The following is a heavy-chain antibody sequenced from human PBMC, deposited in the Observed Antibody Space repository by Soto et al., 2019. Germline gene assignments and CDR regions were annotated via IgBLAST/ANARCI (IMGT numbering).Heavy chain of an antibody. Sequence: GGSLRLSCAASGFTFNTYSMNWVRQAPGKGLEWVPFISSRNSFIYYADSVRGRFTISRDNAKNSVFLQMNSLRVEDTAVYYCARDPAGSTRPYYYGMDVWGQGTTVTVSS. D-gene: IGHD2-2*01. CDR2: ISSRNSFI. V-gene: IGHV3-21*01. CDR3: ARDPAGSTRPYYYGMDV. J-gene: IGHJ6*02. CDR1: GFTFNTYS.